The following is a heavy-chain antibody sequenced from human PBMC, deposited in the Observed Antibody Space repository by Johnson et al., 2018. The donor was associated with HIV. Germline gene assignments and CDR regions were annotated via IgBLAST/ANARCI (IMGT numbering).Heavy chain of an antibody. D-gene: IGHD6-19*01. CDR1: GFTFSSCA. J-gene: IGHJ3*02. Sequence: VQLVESGGGLVKPGGSLRLSCAASGFTFSSCAMHWVRQAPGKGLEWETIISYDGINKYYADSVKGRFTISRDNSKNTLYLQMDSLRAEDTAVYYCARGIAVSNWVDIWGQGTMVTVSS. CDR3: ARGIAVSNWVDI. V-gene: IGHV3-30*04. CDR2: ISYDGINK.